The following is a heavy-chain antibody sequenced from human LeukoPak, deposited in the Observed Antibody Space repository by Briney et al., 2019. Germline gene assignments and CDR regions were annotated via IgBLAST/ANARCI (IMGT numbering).Heavy chain of an antibody. J-gene: IGHJ5*02. Sequence: ASGKVSCKASGYTFTSYGISWVRQAPGQGLEWMGCISGYNGYTHYAHNLQGRVTMTTDKSTSTAYMELRSLRCDDTAVYYCARDEARYSSGYYPNWFDPWGQGTLVTVSS. CDR3: ARDEARYSSGYYPNWFDP. CDR2: ISGYNGYT. CDR1: GYTFTSYG. V-gene: IGHV1-18*01. D-gene: IGHD3-22*01.